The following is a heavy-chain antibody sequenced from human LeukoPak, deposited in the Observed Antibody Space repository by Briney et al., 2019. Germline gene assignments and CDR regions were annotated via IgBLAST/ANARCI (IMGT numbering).Heavy chain of an antibody. CDR2: ISWDGGST. D-gene: IGHD6-19*01. V-gene: IGHV3-43D*03. CDR3: ARDLYSSGLNWFDP. CDR1: GFTFDDYA. J-gene: IGHJ5*02. Sequence: GGSLRLSCAASGFTFDDYAMHWVRQAPGKGLEWVSLISWDGGSTYYADSVKGRLTISRDNAKNSLYLQMNSLRAEDTAVYYCARDLYSSGLNWFDPWGQGTLVTVSS.